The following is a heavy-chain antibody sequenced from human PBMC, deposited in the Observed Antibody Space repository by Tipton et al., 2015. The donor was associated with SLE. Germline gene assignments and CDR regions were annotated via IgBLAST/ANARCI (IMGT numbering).Heavy chain of an antibody. J-gene: IGHJ5*02. V-gene: IGHV4-4*02. CDR2: IYHSGST. CDR3: ASSRGWVVASLHP. CDR1: GGSISSSNW. Sequence: TLSLTCAVSGGSISSSNWWSWVRQPPGKGLEWIGEIYHSGSTNYNPSLKSRVTISVDTSKNQFSLKLSSVTAADTAVYYCASSRGWVVASLHPWGQGTLVTVSS. D-gene: IGHD2-15*01.